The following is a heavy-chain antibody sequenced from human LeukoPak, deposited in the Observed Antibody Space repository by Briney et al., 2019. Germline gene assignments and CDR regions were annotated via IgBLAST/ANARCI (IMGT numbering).Heavy chain of an antibody. Sequence: GGSLRLSCAASGFTFSTHAMAWVRQAPGKGLVWVSAIGGLGSSTYYGDSVKGRFTISRDNSKNTVYLQMDSLRVEDTAVYYCARDPGVVAFHYFDFWGQGTLITVSS. CDR3: ARDPGVVAFHYFDF. J-gene: IGHJ4*02. D-gene: IGHD3-3*01. CDR2: IGGLGSST. V-gene: IGHV3-23*01. CDR1: GFTFSTHA.